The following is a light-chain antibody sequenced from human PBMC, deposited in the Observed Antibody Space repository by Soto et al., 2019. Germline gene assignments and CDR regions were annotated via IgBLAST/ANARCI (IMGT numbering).Light chain of an antibody. CDR2: NNN. V-gene: IGLV1-44*01. CDR3: AASDDTLNGLL. Sequence: SVLTQPPSASGTPGQWISISCSGRTSNIVSNIVAWYQHLPGTAPKLLIYNNNQRPSGVPDRFFGSKSGSSASLAISGLQPDDETHYYCAASDDTLNGLLYGGGTQLTVL. J-gene: IGLJ3*02. CDR1: TSNIVSNI.